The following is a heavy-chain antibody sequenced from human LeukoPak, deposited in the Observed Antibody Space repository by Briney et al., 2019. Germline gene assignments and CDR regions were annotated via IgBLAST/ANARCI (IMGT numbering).Heavy chain of an antibody. D-gene: IGHD3-22*01. CDR1: GYTFSNYG. V-gene: IGHV1-18*01. Sequence: ASVKVSCKASGYTFSNYGITWVLQAPGQGLEWMGWISGYNGNTNFAQKLQGRVSMTTDTSTYTSDMELRSLRSDDTAVYYCARSLGDSSGYYPLPFDYWGQGTLVIVSS. J-gene: IGHJ4*02. CDR3: ARSLGDSSGYYPLPFDY. CDR2: ISGYNGNT.